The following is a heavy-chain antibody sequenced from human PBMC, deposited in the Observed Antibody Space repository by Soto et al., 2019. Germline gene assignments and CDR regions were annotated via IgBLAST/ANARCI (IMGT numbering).Heavy chain of an antibody. J-gene: IGHJ4*02. V-gene: IGHV4-31*03. Sequence: PSETLSLTCTVSGGSISSGGYYWSWIRQHPGKGLEWIGYIYYSGSAYYNPSLKSRVTISVDTSKNQFSLKLSSVTAADTAVYYCARYVGAINLLLDYWGQGTLVTVSS. CDR1: GGSISSGGYY. CDR3: ARYVGAINLLLDY. D-gene: IGHD1-26*01. CDR2: IYYSGSA.